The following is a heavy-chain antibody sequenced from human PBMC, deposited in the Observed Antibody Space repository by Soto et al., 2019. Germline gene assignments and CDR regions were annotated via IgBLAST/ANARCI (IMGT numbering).Heavy chain of an antibody. J-gene: IGHJ4*02. Sequence: ESGGGLVKPGGSLRLSCAASGFTFISYSMNWVRQAPGKGLEWFSSISSSSSYIYYADSVKGRFTISRDNAKNSLYLQMNSLRAEDTAVYYCARESSSWYPLFDYWGQGTLVTVSS. CDR3: ARESSSWYPLFDY. CDR2: ISSSSSYI. CDR1: GFTFISYS. V-gene: IGHV3-21*01. D-gene: IGHD6-13*01.